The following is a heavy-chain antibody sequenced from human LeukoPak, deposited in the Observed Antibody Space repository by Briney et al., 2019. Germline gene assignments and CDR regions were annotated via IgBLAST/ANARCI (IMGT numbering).Heavy chain of an antibody. Sequence: SETLSLTCTVSGGSITGSYYWGWIRQTPGERLEWIGSVFYSGGIYYNPSLKSRVTISVDTSKNQFSLKLSSVTAADTAVYYCARLPLAPRHYYYYYGMDVWGQGTTVTVSS. V-gene: IGHV4-39*01. CDR2: VFYSGGI. CDR3: ARLPLAPRHYYYYYGMDV. CDR1: GGSITGSYY. J-gene: IGHJ6*02.